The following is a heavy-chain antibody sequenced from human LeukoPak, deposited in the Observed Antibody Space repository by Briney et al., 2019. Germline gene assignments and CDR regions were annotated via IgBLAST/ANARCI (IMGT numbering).Heavy chain of an antibody. CDR2: ICGSGGNT. Sequence: GGSLRLSCAASGFTFSRYAMSWVRQAPGKGLEWVSGICGSGGNTYYADSVKGRFTISRDNSKNTLDLQMNSLRAEDTAVYYCAKGGSGWYGYYFDYWGQGTLVTVSS. CDR1: GFTFSRYA. D-gene: IGHD6-19*01. V-gene: IGHV3-23*01. CDR3: AKGGSGWYGYYFDY. J-gene: IGHJ4*02.